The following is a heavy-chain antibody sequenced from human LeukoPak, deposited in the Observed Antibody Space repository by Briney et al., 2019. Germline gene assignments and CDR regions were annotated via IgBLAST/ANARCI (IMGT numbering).Heavy chain of an antibody. CDR2: ISASGGST. CDR1: SYA. Sequence: SYAXSWVRQAPGKGLEWXSVISASGGSTYYADSVKGRFTISRDNSKNTLYLQMNSLRAEDTAVYHCANGGYSGYDPVDYWGQGTLVTVSS. J-gene: IGHJ4*02. V-gene: IGHV3-23*01. CDR3: ANGGYSGYDPVDY. D-gene: IGHD5-12*01.